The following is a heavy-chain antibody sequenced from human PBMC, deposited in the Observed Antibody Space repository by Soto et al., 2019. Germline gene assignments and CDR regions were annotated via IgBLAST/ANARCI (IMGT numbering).Heavy chain of an antibody. Sequence: QVQLVQSGAEVKKPGASVKVSCKASGYTFTSYGIRWVRQAPGQGHEWMGWIRAYHGNTNYAQQLQGRGPMNTDTSTSAAYMELRSLRSDDTALYYCERESGEFDYGGQRTLVIVSS. CDR3: ERESGEFDY. D-gene: IGHD7-27*01. V-gene: IGHV1-18*01. CDR2: IRAYHGNT. J-gene: IGHJ4*02. CDR1: GYTFTSYG.